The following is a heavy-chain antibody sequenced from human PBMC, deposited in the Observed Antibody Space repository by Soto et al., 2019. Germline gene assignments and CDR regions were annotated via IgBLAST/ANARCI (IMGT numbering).Heavy chain of an antibody. D-gene: IGHD6-13*01. Sequence: PSETLSLTCIVSGGSISSGGYYWSWIRQHPGKGLEWIGYIYYSGSTYYNPSLKSRVTISVDTSKNQFSLKPSSVTAADTAVYYCARAEAAAGADNWFDPWGQGTLVTVSS. V-gene: IGHV4-31*03. CDR2: IYYSGST. J-gene: IGHJ5*02. CDR3: ARAEAAAGADNWFDP. CDR1: GGSISSGGYY.